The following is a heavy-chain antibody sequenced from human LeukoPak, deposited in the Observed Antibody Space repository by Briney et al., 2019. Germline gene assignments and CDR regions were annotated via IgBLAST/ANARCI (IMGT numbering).Heavy chain of an antibody. J-gene: IGHJ5*02. CDR1: GASISSYF. V-gene: IGHV4-59*08. Sequence: KPSETLSLTCSVSGASISSYFWSWIRQPPGKGLEWIAFTYVTGYTNYNPSLKSRVTISLDTSKNQVSLKINSVTAADTAVYYCARHVLFSTSYSYWFDPWGQGTLVTVSS. D-gene: IGHD3-10*01. CDR2: TYVTGYT. CDR3: ARHVLFSTSYSYWFDP.